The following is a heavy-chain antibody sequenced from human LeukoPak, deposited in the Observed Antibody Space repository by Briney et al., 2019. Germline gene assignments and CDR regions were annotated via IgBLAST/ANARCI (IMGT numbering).Heavy chain of an antibody. J-gene: IGHJ4*02. CDR3: AKSGAGYSSSWAIDY. CDR1: GFTVSSNY. CDR2: IYSGGNT. Sequence: GGSLRLSCAASGFTVSSNYMNWVRQAPGKGLEWVSVIYSGGNTYHADSVKGRFTISRDSSKNTVYLQMNSVRAEDTGVYYCAKSGAGYSSSWAIDYWGQGTLVTVSS. V-gene: IGHV3-66*01. D-gene: IGHD6-13*01.